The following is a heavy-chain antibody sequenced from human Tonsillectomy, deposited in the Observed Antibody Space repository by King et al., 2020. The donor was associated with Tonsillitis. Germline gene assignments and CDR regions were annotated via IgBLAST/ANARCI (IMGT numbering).Heavy chain of an antibody. V-gene: IGHV3-53*02. Sequence: VQLVETGGGLIQPGGSLRLSCAASGFTVSSNYMSWVRQAPGKGLEWVSVIYSGGSTYYADSVKGRFTISRDNSKNTLYLQMNSLRAEDTAVYYCARAFRDADLRFDYWGQGTLVTVSS. CDR1: GFTVSSNY. D-gene: IGHD5-24*01. CDR2: IYSGGST. CDR3: ARAFRDADLRFDY. J-gene: IGHJ4*02.